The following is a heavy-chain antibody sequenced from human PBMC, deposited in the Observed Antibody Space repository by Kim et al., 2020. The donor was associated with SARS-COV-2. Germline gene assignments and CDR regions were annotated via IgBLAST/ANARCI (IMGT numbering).Heavy chain of an antibody. CDR2: IWYDGSNK. D-gene: IGHD6-13*01. J-gene: IGHJ6*02. CDR3: ARGVIAALLGYYYGMDV. Sequence: GGSLRLSCAASGFTFSSYGMHWVRQAPGKGLEWVAVIWYDGSNKYYADSVKGRFTISRDNSKNTLYLQMNSLRAEDTAVYYCARGVIAALLGYYYGMDVWGQGTTVTVCS. V-gene: IGHV3-33*08. CDR1: GFTFSSYG.